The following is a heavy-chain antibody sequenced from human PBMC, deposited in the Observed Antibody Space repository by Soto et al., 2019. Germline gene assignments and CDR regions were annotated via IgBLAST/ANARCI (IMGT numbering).Heavy chain of an antibody. CDR3: ARAQGAYPPIVGVVYYFDY. CDR1: GGSISSGGYY. Sequence: QVQLQESGPGLVKPSQTLSLTCTVSGGSISSGGYYWSWIRQHPGKGLEWIGYIYYSGSTYYNPSLKSRVTISVDTSKNQFSLKLSSVTAADTAVYYCARAQGAYPPIVGVVYYFDYWGQGTLVTVSS. V-gene: IGHV4-31*03. J-gene: IGHJ4*02. D-gene: IGHD3-3*01. CDR2: IYYSGST.